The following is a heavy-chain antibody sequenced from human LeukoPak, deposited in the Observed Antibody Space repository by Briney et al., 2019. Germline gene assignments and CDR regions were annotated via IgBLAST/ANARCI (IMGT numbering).Heavy chain of an antibody. CDR1: GGSFSGYY. CDR3: ARVAYYGSGSYLVDY. Sequence: SETLSLTCSVYGGSFSGYYWSWIRQPPGKGLEWIGEINHSGSTNYNPSLKSRVTISVDTSKNQFSLKLSSVTAADTAVYYCARVAYYGSGSYLVDYWGQGTLVTVSS. CDR2: INHSGST. J-gene: IGHJ4*02. D-gene: IGHD3-10*01. V-gene: IGHV4-34*01.